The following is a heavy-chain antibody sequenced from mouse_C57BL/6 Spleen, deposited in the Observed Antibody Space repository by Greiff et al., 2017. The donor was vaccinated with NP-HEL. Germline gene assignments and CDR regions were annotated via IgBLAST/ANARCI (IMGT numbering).Heavy chain of an antibody. Sequence: QVQLKQPGAELVKPGASVKMSCKASGYTFTSYWITWVKQRPGQGLEWIGDIYPGSGSTNYNEKFKSKATLTVDTSSSTAYMQLSSLTSEDSAVYYCARSPYSNYGAMDYWGQGTSVTVSS. D-gene: IGHD2-5*01. J-gene: IGHJ4*01. V-gene: IGHV1-55*01. CDR2: IYPGSGST. CDR3: ARSPYSNYGAMDY. CDR1: GYTFTSYW.